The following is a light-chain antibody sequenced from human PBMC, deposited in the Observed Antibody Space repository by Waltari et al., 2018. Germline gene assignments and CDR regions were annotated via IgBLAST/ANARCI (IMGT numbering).Light chain of an antibody. CDR3: QQYDGSSVT. CDR1: QTITGSW. Sequence: EIALTQSPGTLSLSPGERATLPCRASQTITGSWLTWYQRKPGQAPRLLTYGAPIRATGIPVRFSGSGSGTDFTLTISRLEPEDFAVYYCQQYDGSSVTFGGGTKVEVK. V-gene: IGKV3-20*01. CDR2: GAP. J-gene: IGKJ4*01.